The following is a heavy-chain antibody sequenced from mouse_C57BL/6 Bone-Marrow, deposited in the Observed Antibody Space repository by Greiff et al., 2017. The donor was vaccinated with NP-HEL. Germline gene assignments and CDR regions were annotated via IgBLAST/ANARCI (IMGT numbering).Heavy chain of an antibody. Sequence: EVQLQQSGAELVRPGASVKLSCTASGFNIKDDYMHWVKQRPEQGLEWIGWIDPENGDTEYASKFQGKATITAYTSSNTAYLQLSSLTSEDTAVYYCTTRLRQGYWGQGTALTVSS. CDR3: TTRLRQGY. V-gene: IGHV14-4*01. J-gene: IGHJ2*01. CDR1: GFNIKDDY. CDR2: IDPENGDT. D-gene: IGHD2-2*01.